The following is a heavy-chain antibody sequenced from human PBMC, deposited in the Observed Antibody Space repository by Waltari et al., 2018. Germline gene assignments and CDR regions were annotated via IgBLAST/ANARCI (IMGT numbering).Heavy chain of an antibody. CDR2: IRMGAATV. CDR3: ARGEGGANEY. V-gene: IGHV3-48*03. J-gene: IGHJ4*01. CDR1: GFTFRNYE. Sequence: EVQLVESGGGLVQPGGSLRLLCAASGFTFRNYEMNWVGQAPGKGLGWVAYIRMGAATVFYADAWKGRFTISRDNAKNSVYLEMNSLRADDTAIYYCARGEGGANEYWGQGTLVTVSS. D-gene: IGHD1-26*01.